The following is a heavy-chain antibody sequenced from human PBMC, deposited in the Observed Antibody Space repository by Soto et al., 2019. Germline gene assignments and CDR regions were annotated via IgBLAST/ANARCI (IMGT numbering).Heavy chain of an antibody. CDR1: EFTFTTYA. Sequence: EVQVLESGGGLVQPGGSLRLSCVASEFTFTTYAMTWVRQAPGKGLEWVSIISGSGGSTHYADSVMGRFIISRDNSKNTLYLQMNGLRAEDTAVYYCAKTGFGRYCSSTSCVHFDYWGQGTLVTVSS. J-gene: IGHJ4*02. V-gene: IGHV3-23*01. D-gene: IGHD2-2*01. CDR3: AKTGFGRYCSSTSCVHFDY. CDR2: ISGSGGST.